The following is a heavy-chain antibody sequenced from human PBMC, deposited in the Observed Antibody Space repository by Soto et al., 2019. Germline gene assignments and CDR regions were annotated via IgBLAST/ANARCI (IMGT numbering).Heavy chain of an antibody. CDR3: ARDTGTTDYYYGMDV. V-gene: IGHV4-59*01. D-gene: IGHD1-7*01. CDR1: GGSISSYY. J-gene: IGHJ6*02. CDR2: IYYRGST. Sequence: SETLSLTCTVSGGSISSYYWSWIRQPPGKGLEWIGYIYYRGSTNYNPSLKSRATISVDTSKNQFSLKLSSVTAADTAVYYCARDTGTTDYYYGMDVWGQGTTVTVSS.